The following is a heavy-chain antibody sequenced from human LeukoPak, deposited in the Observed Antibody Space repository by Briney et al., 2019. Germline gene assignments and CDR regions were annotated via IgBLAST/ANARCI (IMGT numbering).Heavy chain of an antibody. J-gene: IGHJ6*02. D-gene: IGHD3-22*01. CDR3: VNPGWYYDSSGYSYYYDMDV. V-gene: IGHV3-64D*09. CDR2: IVSNGDST. Sequence: GGSLRLSCSASGFTFSRYGMHWVRQAPGKGLEYVSAIVSNGDSTYYADPVKGRFTISRDNAKNTLYLQMSSLRPDDTAVYYCVNPGWYYDSSGYSYYYDMDVWGQGTTVTVSS. CDR1: GFTFSRYG.